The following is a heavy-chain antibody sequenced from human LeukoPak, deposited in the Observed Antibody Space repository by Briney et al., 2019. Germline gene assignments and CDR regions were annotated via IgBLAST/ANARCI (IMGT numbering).Heavy chain of an antibody. V-gene: IGHV3-48*03. D-gene: IGHD2-15*01. Sequence: GGSLRLSCAASGFTFSSFGMNWVRQAPGKGLEWVSHIDDSGDTIHNANSVKGRFTISRDNARNSLYLQMNSLTAEDTVVYYCARGRDTSAFAFLDYWGPGTLVTISS. CDR2: IDDSGDTI. CDR3: ARGRDTSAFAFLDY. J-gene: IGHJ4*02. CDR1: GFTFSSFG.